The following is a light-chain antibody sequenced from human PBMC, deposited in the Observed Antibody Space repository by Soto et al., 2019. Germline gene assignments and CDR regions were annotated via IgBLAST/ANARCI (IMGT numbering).Light chain of an antibody. V-gene: IGLV7-46*01. Sequence: QAVVTQETSMSVSPGGTVTLTCGSSTGTVTSGHYPYWFQQKPGQAPRTLIYDTSNKQSWTPARFSGSLLGGKAALTLSRAQPEDEADYYCLLPYSDAWVFGGGTQLTVL. CDR1: TGTVTSGHY. J-gene: IGLJ3*02. CDR3: LLPYSDAWV. CDR2: DTS.